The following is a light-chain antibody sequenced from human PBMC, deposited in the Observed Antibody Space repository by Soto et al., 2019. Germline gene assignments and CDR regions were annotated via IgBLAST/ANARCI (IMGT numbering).Light chain of an antibody. CDR2: GAS. CDR3: QQYGSSPRT. J-gene: IGKJ1*01. CDR1: QSVSSSY. V-gene: IGKV3-20*01. Sequence: EIVLTQSPGTLSLSPGERATLSCRASQSVSSSYLAWYQQKPGQAPRPLIYGASSRATGIPDRFSGSGSGTAFTLTISRLAPEDFAVYYGQQYGSSPRTFGQGTKVEIK.